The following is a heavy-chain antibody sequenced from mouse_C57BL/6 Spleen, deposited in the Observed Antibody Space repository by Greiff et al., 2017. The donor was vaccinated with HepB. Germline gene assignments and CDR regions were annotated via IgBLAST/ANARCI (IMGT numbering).Heavy chain of an antibody. D-gene: IGHD1-1*01. V-gene: IGHV5-16*01. CDR2: INYDGSST. Sequence: EVMLVESEGGLVQPGSSMKLSCTASGFTFSDYYMAWVRQVPEKGLEWVANINYDGSSTYYLDSLKSRFIISRDNAKNILYLQMSSLKSEDTATYYCARAATVVAYYFDYWGQGTTLTVSS. CDR3: ARAATVVAYYFDY. CDR1: GFTFSDYY. J-gene: IGHJ2*01.